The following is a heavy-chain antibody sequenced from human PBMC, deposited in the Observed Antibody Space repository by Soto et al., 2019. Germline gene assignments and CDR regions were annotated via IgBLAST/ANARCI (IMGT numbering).Heavy chain of an antibody. Sequence: QVQLVESGGGVVQPGRSLRLSCAASGFTFSSYGMHWVRQAPGKGLEWVAVISYDGSNKYYADSVKGRFTISRDNSKNTLYLQMNSLRAEDTAVYHCAKEGVPAALATWGQGTLVTVSS. V-gene: IGHV3-30*18. CDR3: AKEGVPAALAT. D-gene: IGHD2-2*01. J-gene: IGHJ5*02. CDR2: ISYDGSNK. CDR1: GFTFSSYG.